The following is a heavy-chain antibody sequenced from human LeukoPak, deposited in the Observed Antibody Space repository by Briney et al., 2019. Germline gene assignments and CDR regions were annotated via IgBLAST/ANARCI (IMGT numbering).Heavy chain of an antibody. Sequence: SETLSLTCPVSGGSISSYYWSWVRQPPGKGLEWIGYIYYSGSTNYNPSLKSRVTISVDTSKNQFSLKLSSVTAADTAVYYCARDRYDFWSHYYYGMDVWGQGTTVTVSS. CDR2: IYYSGST. J-gene: IGHJ6*02. V-gene: IGHV4-59*01. CDR1: GGSISSYY. CDR3: ARDRYDFWSHYYYGMDV. D-gene: IGHD3-3*01.